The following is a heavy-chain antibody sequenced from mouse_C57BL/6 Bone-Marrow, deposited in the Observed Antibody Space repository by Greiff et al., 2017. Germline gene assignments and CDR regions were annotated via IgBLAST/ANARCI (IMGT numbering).Heavy chain of an antibody. Sequence: EVQLQQSGPELVKPGDSVKISCKASGYSFTGYFMNWVMQSHGKSLEWIGRINPYNGDTFYNQKFKGKATLTVDKSSSTAHMELRSLTSEDSAVYYCARWNYYGRSYGYFDVWGTGTTVTVSS. CDR2: INPYNGDT. CDR3: ARWNYYGRSYGYFDV. J-gene: IGHJ1*03. V-gene: IGHV1-20*01. CDR1: GYSFTGYF. D-gene: IGHD1-1*01.